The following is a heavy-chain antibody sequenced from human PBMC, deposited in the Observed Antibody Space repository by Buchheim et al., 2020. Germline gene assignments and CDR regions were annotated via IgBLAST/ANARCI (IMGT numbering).Heavy chain of an antibody. D-gene: IGHD6-13*01. J-gene: IGHJ4*02. CDR2: ARDKANSYTT. V-gene: IGHV3-72*01. Sequence: EVQLVESGGGLVQPGGSLRLSCVASGFTFSDPYMDWVRQAPGKGLEWVGRARDKANSYTTHYAASVKGRFTISRDDSKNSLYLQMNSLKTEDTAVYYCASFSSWYIYWGQGTL. CDR3: ASFSSWYIY. CDR1: GFTFSDPY.